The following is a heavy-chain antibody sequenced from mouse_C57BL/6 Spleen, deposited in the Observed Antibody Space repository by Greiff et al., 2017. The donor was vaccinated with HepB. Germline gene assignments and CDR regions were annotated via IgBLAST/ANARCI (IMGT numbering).Heavy chain of an antibody. V-gene: IGHV1-69*01. Sequence: QVQLQQPGAELVMPGASVKLSCKASGYTFTSYWMHWVQQRPGQGLEWIGEIDPSDSYTNYTQKFKGKSTVTVDKSSSTDYMQLSSLKSADSAVDNGKRYHGSSFDYWGQGTTLTVSS. CDR1: GYTFTSYW. J-gene: IGHJ2*01. CDR2: IDPSDSYT. D-gene: IGHD1-1*01. CDR3: KRYHGSSFDY.